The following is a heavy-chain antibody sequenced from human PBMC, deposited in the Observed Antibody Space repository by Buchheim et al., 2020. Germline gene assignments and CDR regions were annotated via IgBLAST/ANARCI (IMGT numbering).Heavy chain of an antibody. CDR3: ASTCSSTSCHSTYGMDV. CDR1: GFTFSSYS. V-gene: IGHV3-48*04. J-gene: IGHJ6*02. Sequence: EVQLVESGGGLVQPGGSLRLSCAASGFTFSSYSMNWVRQAPGKGLEWVSYISNSSSTIYYADSVKGRFTISRDNAKNSLSLQMNSLRAEDTAVYYCASTCSSTSCHSTYGMDVWGQGTT. CDR2: ISNSSSTI. D-gene: IGHD2-2*01.